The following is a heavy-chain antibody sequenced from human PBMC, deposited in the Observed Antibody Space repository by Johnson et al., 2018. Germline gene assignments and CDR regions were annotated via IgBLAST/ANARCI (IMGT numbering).Heavy chain of an antibody. J-gene: IGHJ6*02. V-gene: IGHV3-9*01. CDR1: GFTFNNYA. CDR2: ISWNSGKI. D-gene: IGHD4-17*01. Sequence: VQLVESGGGLVQPGRSLRLSCAASGFTFNNYAMHWVRQAPGRGLEWVSYISWNSGKIQYGDSVKGRFTISRDNAENSLYLQMNSLRPEETALYYFAKDLSYGDYEWARHYGMDVWGQGTTVTVSS. CDR3: AKDLSYGDYEWARHYGMDV.